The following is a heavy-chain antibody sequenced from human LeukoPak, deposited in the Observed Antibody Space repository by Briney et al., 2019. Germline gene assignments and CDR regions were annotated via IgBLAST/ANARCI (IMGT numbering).Heavy chain of an antibody. CDR3: AMEGYSGNYPAY. J-gene: IGHJ4*02. CDR1: GFTFSPYT. Sequence: GGSLRLSCEASGFTFSPYTMNWVRQAPGKGLEWVSSISSSSSYIYYADSVKGRFTISRDNAKNSLYLQMNSLRAEDTAVYYCAMEGYSGNYPAYWGQGTLVTVPS. CDR2: ISSSSSYI. D-gene: IGHD1-26*01. V-gene: IGHV3-21*01.